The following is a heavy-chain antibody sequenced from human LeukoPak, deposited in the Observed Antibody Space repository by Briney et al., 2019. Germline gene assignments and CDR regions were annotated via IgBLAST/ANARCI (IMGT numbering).Heavy chain of an antibody. D-gene: IGHD5/OR15-5a*01. CDR3: TRDRSLAY. CDR2: ISGSGSTT. CDR1: GITFSSRD. Sequence: GGSLSLSCASSGITFSSRDMNWVRQAPGKGLEWVSVISGSGSTTYYTDSVKGRFTISRDNSKNMVYLQMNSLRAEDTAVYYCTRDRSLAYWGQGTLVTVSS. V-gene: IGHV3-23*01. J-gene: IGHJ4*02.